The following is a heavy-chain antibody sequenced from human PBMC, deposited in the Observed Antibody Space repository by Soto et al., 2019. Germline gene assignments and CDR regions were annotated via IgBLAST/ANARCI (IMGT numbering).Heavy chain of an antibody. CDR3: TRRYCSGGGCYSDFDY. CDR1: GFXLCGFD. CDR2: IKTKVESYAT. D-gene: IGHD2-15*01. Sequence: GGSLXLSCAASGFXLCGFDIHWVRQASGEGLEWVGRIKTKVESYATELAASVKGRFTLSRDDPKNTAYLEMNSLKTEDTAVYYCTRRYCSGGGCYSDFDYWGQGALVTVSS. V-gene: IGHV3-73*01. J-gene: IGHJ4*02.